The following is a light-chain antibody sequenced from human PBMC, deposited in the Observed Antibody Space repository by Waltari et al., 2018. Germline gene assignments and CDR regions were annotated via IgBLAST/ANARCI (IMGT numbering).Light chain of an antibody. CDR1: QSISTF. Sequence: DIQMTQSPSSLSASVRERVTITCRASQSISTFLNWYQQKPGKAPRLLIQAASRVQSGVPSRFSGSGSGTEFTLTISSLQVEDFATYYCQHSYNIPVTFGGGTRVEIK. CDR3: QHSYNIPVT. J-gene: IGKJ4*01. V-gene: IGKV1-39*01. CDR2: AAS.